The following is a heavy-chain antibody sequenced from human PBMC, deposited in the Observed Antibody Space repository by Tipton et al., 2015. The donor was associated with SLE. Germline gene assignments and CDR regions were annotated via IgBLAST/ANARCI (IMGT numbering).Heavy chain of an antibody. CDR2: IYYSGST. CDR3: ARWAGPTVNFDY. D-gene: IGHD4-11*01. CDR1: GGSISSYY. V-gene: IGHV4-59*01. Sequence: TLSLTCTVSGGSISSYYWSWIRQPPGKGLEWIGYIYYSGSTNYNPSLKSRVTISVDTSKNPFSLKLSSVTAADTAVYYCARWAGPTVNFDYWGQGTLVTVPS. J-gene: IGHJ4*02.